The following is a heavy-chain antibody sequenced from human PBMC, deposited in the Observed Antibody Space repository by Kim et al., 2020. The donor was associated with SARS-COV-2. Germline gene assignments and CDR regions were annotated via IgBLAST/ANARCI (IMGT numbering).Heavy chain of an antibody. V-gene: IGHV3-11*06. CDR1: GFTFSDYY. J-gene: IGHJ5*02. Sequence: GGSLRLSCAASGFTFSDYYMSWIRQAPGKGLEWVSYISSSSSYTNYADSVKGRFTISRDNAKNSLYLQMNSLRAEDTAVYYCARMDPTRWFDPWGQGTLVTVSS. CDR3: ARMDPTRWFDP. CDR2: ISSSSSYT.